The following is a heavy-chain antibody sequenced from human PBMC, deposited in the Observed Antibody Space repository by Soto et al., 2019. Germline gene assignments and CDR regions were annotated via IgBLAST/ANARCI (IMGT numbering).Heavy chain of an antibody. CDR2: INPKSGGT. D-gene: IGHD3-22*01. V-gene: IGHV1-2*02. CDR3: ARTYMIVVVMNWFGP. CDR1: VYTFTCCY. J-gene: IGHJ5*02. Sequence: GASVKVCCQASVYTFTCCYIHCWRQSPRQGLEWMGWINPKSGGTKYAQKFQGRVTMTRDTSISTAYMELSRLRSDDTAVYYCARTYMIVVVMNWFGPWGQGTLVTVSS.